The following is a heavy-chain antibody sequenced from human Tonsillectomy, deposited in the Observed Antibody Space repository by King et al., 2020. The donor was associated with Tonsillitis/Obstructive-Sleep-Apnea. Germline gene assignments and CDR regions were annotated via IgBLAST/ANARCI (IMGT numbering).Heavy chain of an antibody. V-gene: IGHV4-31*03. J-gene: IGHJ5*02. Sequence: QLQESGPGLVKPSQTLSLTCTVSGGSIISGTYYWSWIRQHPGKGLEWIGYIYYSGNTYYNPSLKSRVTISVDTSKNQFSLKLSSVTAADTAVYYCAREVGPGRIPDDWFDPWGQGTLVTVSS. CDR1: GGSIISGTYY. CDR3: AREVGPGRIPDDWFDP. D-gene: IGHD1-26*01. CDR2: IYYSGNT.